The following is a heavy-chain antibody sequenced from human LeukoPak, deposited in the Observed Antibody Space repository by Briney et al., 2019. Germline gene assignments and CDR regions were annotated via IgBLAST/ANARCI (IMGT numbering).Heavy chain of an antibody. D-gene: IGHD6-19*01. CDR1: GYSIISDYF. Sequence: SETLSLTCTVSGYSIISDYFWGWIRQPPGKGLDWIGTIYHSGSTYYSPSLKSRVTVSVDTSKNEFSLKLSSVTAADTAVYYCARGQRWLVYDSWGQGTLVTVSS. CDR3: ARGQRWLVYDS. J-gene: IGHJ4*02. CDR2: IYHSGST. V-gene: IGHV4-38-2*02.